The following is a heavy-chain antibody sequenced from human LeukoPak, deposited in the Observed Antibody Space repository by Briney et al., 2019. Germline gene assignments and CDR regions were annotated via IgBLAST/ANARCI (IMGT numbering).Heavy chain of an antibody. J-gene: IGHJ4*02. D-gene: IGHD3-22*01. V-gene: IGHV3-33*01. CDR3: ARDRTYYYDSSGDYYFDY. CDR1: GFTFCSYG. Sequence: PGGSLRLSCAACGFTFCSYGMHWVRQAPGKGLQWVAVIWYDGSNKYYADSVKGRFTISRDNSKNTLYLQMNSLRAEDTAVYYCARDRTYYYDSSGDYYFDYWGQGTLVTVSS. CDR2: IWYDGSNK.